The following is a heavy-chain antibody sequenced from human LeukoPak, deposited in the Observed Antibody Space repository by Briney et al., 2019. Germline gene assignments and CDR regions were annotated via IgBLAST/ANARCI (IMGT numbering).Heavy chain of an antibody. J-gene: IGHJ6*02. V-gene: IGHV3-48*03. CDR3: ARDLTGMVV. CDR2: IRRSGTTL. Sequence: GGSLRLSCGRSGFTLSNYEMNWVPQAPGKALVGVSYIRRSGTTLHYAHSVKGRFSISRDHGQDSLFLQLNSLRAQAPALFYCARDLTGMVVWGQGTTVTVSS. CDR1: GFTLSNYE.